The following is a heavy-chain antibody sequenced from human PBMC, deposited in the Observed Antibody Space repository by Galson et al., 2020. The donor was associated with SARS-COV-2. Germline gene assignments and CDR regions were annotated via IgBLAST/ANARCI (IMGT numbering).Heavy chain of an antibody. CDR3: ARGGLIIYGGPPGY. D-gene: IGHD3-16*01. CDR2: INSNSGDT. V-gene: IGHV1-2*02. CDR1: GYKFNDYY. J-gene: IGHJ4*02. Sequence: ASVKVSCKASGYKFNDYYIHWVRQAPGQGLEWMGWINSNSGDTDYAQKFQGRVTMTRDTSSDSAYMELSRLKSDDTAVYYCARGGLIIYGGPPGYWGQGTLVTVSS.